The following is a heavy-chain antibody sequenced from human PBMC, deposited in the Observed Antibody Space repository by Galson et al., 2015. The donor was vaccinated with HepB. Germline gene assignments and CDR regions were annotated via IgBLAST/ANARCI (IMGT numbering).Heavy chain of an antibody. CDR1: GYTFTSYG. Sequence: SVKVSCKASGYTFTSYGISWVRQAPGQGLEWMGWIITHNVNTNYAQKFQGRVTMTTDTSTSTAYMELRNLTSDDTAVYYCARVDRGMYQLLGFYYYMDVWGKGATVTVSS. CDR2: IITHNVNT. D-gene: IGHD2-2*01. CDR3: ARVDRGMYQLLGFYYYMDV. V-gene: IGHV1-18*01. J-gene: IGHJ6*03.